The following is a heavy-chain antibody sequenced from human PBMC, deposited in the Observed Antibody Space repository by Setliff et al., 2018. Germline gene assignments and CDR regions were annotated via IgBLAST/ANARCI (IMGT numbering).Heavy chain of an antibody. CDR1: GLTFTTFS. Sequence: ASVKVSCKASGLTFTTFSISWVRQAPGQGPEWMGWITNYNGKTDYAQKFQDRVILTTDTSTNTAYMELRNLRPDDKAIYYCATRTPVTFSGVVTTVWGQGSLVT. J-gene: IGHJ4*02. CDR2: ITNYNGKT. V-gene: IGHV1-18*01. CDR3: ATRTPVTFSGVVTTV. D-gene: IGHD3-3*01.